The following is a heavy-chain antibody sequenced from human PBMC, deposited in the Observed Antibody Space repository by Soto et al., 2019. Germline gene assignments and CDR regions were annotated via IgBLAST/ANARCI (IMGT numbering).Heavy chain of an antibody. CDR3: ARDPTGSLINWFDP. CDR1: GFNLSIYS. Sequence: ESGGGVVQPGGSLKLSCLASGFNLSIYSLHWLRQAPGKGPEWLTVITSGGDKKWYADSVTGRFTISRDDSKNIIYLQMDRLRPEDTALYYCARDPTGSLINWFDPWGQGTLVIVSS. V-gene: IGHV3-30-3*01. CDR2: ITSGGDKK. J-gene: IGHJ5*02. D-gene: IGHD4-17*01.